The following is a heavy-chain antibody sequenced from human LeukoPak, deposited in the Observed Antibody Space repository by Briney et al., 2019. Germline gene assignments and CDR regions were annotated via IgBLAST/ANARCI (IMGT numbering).Heavy chain of an antibody. CDR3: ARDPRIAEAVKVFDY. CDR2: INPSGGST. J-gene: IGHJ4*02. CDR1: GYTFTNYY. Sequence: ASVKVSCTASGYTFTNYYLHWVRQAPGQGLEWMGIINPSGGSTTYAQKFQGRVTMTRDTSTSTVYMELSSLRSEDTAVYYCARDPRIAEAVKVFDYWGQGALVTVSS. V-gene: IGHV1-46*01. D-gene: IGHD6-19*01.